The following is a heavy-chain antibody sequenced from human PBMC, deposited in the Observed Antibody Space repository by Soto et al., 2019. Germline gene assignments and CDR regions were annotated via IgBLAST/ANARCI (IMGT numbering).Heavy chain of an antibody. CDR1: GFTFSSYG. J-gene: IGHJ6*02. V-gene: IGHV3-30*18. CDR3: AKGSGHRFGTGYYGMAV. Sequence: GGSLRLSCAASGFTFSSYGMHWVRQAPGKGLEWVAVISSDGSNKYYADSVKGRFTISRDNSRSTLYLQVNSLRTDDTAVYYCAKGSGHRFGTGYYGMAVWGQGTTVTVSS. D-gene: IGHD5-18*01. CDR2: ISSDGSNK.